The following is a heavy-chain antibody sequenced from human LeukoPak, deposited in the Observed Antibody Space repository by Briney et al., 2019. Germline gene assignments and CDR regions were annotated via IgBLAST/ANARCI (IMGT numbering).Heavy chain of an antibody. J-gene: IGHJ6*02. V-gene: IGHV1-69*13. CDR3: ARLPYYYYYYGMDV. Sequence: SVTVSCTASGGTFSSYAISWVRQAPGQGLEWMGGIIPIFGTANYAQKFQGRVTITADESTSTAYMELSSLRSEDTAVYYCARLPYYYYYYGMDVWGQGTTVTVSS. CDR1: GGTFSSYA. CDR2: IIPIFGTA.